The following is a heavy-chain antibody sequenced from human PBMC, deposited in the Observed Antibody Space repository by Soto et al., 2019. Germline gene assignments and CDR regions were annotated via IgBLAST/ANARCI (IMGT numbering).Heavy chain of an antibody. D-gene: IGHD2-21*02. CDR3: AKDPRFGVTARNDY. CDR1: GFTFSSYA. CDR2: ISGSGGST. J-gene: IGHJ4*02. V-gene: IGHV3-23*01. Sequence: GGSLRLSCAASGFTFSSYAMSWVRQAPGKGLEWVSAISGSGGSTYYADSVEGRFTISRDNSKNTLYLQMNSLRAEDTAVYYCAKDPRFGVTARNDYWGQGTLVTVSS.